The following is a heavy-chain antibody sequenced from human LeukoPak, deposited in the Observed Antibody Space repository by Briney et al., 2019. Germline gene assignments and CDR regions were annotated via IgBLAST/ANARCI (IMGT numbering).Heavy chain of an antibody. D-gene: IGHD2-2*01. Sequence: SQTLSLTCAVSGGSISSGSYYWSWIRQPAGKGLEWIGRIYTSGSTNYNPSLKSRVTISVDTSKNQFSLKLSSVTAADTAVYYCARDRVVPAADTLDPWGQGTLVTVSS. J-gene: IGHJ5*02. CDR2: IYTSGST. CDR3: ARDRVVPAADTLDP. CDR1: GGSISSGSYY. V-gene: IGHV4-61*02.